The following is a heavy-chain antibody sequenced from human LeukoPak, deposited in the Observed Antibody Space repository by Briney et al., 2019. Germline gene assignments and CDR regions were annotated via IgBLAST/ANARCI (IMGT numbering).Heavy chain of an antibody. Sequence: SETLSLTCAVYGGSFSGYYWSWIRQPPGKGLEWIGEINHSGSTNYNPSLKSRVTISVDTSKNQFSLKLSSVTAADTAVYYCARGPSPEYCSSTSCYHRVDRASDYWGQGTLVTVSS. J-gene: IGHJ4*02. V-gene: IGHV4-34*01. CDR1: GGSFSGYY. D-gene: IGHD2-2*01. CDR3: ARGPSPEYCSSTSCYHRVDRASDY. CDR2: INHSGST.